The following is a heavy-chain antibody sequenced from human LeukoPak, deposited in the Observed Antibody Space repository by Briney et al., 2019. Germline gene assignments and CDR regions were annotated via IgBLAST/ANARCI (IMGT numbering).Heavy chain of an antibody. V-gene: IGHV1-2*02. D-gene: IGHD3-22*01. CDR2: INPISGGT. J-gene: IGHJ3*02. Sequence: ASVTVSCKASGYIFTGYYMHWVRQVPGQGLEWIGWINPISGGTKYAQKFQGRVTLTRDKSIKTDYMELNSLTSDDTAVYYCAKISTYYYDSSRFLGALDTWGQGTLVTVSS. CDR1: GYIFTGYY. CDR3: AKISTYYYDSSRFLGALDT.